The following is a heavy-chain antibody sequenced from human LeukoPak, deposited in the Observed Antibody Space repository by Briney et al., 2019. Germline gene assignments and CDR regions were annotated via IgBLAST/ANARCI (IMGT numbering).Heavy chain of an antibody. CDR3: AKCRLSGWYPFDY. CDR1: GFTFSNYA. V-gene: IGHV3-23*01. J-gene: IGHJ4*02. CDR2: ISGSGGST. D-gene: IGHD6-19*01. Sequence: GGSLRLSCAASGFTFSNYAMNWVRQAPGKGLEWVSAISGSGGSTYYADSVKGRFTISRDNSKNTLYLQMNSLRAEDTAVYYCAKCRLSGWYPFDYWGQGTLVTVSS.